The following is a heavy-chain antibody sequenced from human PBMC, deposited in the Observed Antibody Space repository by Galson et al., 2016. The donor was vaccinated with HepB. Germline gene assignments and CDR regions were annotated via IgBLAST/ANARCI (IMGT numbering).Heavy chain of an antibody. CDR2: ISSKAYGGTT. CDR1: GFTFTNYA. CDR3: TRGQLYYDSSGYSNYFDY. V-gene: IGHV3-49*04. Sequence: LRLSCAASGFTFTNYAMTWVRQAPGKGLEWVGFISSKAYGGTTEYAASVKGRFTISRDDSKSIAYLQMNSLKTEDTAVYYCTRGQLYYDSSGYSNYFDYWGQGTLVTVSS. D-gene: IGHD3-22*01. J-gene: IGHJ4*02.